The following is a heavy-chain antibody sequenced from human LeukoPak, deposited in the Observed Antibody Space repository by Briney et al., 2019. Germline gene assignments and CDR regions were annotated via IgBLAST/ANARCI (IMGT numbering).Heavy chain of an antibody. Sequence: GESLRLSCAASGFTVSSNYMSWVRQAPGKGLEWVSVIYSGVSTYYEDSVKGRFTISRDNSKNTLYLQMNSRRAEDTAVYYCASSLGEIAALTSFDYWGRGTLVTVSS. V-gene: IGHV3-66*02. CDR3: ASSLGEIAALTSFDY. D-gene: IGHD3-16*01. CDR2: IYSGVST. J-gene: IGHJ4*02. CDR1: GFTVSSNY.